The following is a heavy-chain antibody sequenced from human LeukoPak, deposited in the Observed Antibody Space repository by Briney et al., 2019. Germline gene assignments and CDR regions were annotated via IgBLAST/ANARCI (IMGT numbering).Heavy chain of an antibody. CDR1: GFTFSSYG. CDR2: IRYDGSNN. Sequence: GGSLRLSCAASGFTFSSYGMHWVRQAPGKGLEWVAFIRYDGSNNYYADSVKGRFTISRDNSKNTLYLQTNSLRAEDTAVYYCAKDFSVYYYDSRVLDYWGQGILVTVFS. J-gene: IGHJ4*02. CDR3: AKDFSVYYYDSRVLDY. V-gene: IGHV3-30*02. D-gene: IGHD3-22*01.